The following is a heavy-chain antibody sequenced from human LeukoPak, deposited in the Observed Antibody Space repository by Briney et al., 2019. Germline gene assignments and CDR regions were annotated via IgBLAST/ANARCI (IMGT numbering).Heavy chain of an antibody. CDR1: GGSISSSSGDYY. J-gene: IGHJ4*02. Sequence: SETLSLTCTVSGGSISSSSGDYYWGWVRQPPGKGLEWIGSISYSWSTYYNPPLKSRVTIFADTSNNQFSLKLTSVTAADTAVYYCARHRHSHHYDYWGQGTLVTVSS. CDR3: ARHRHSHHYDY. CDR2: ISYSWST. D-gene: IGHD5-18*01. V-gene: IGHV4-39*01.